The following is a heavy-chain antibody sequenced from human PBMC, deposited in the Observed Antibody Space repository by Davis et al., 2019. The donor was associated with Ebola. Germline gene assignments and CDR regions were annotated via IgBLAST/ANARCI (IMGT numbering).Heavy chain of an antibody. CDR1: GFTFRNSA. D-gene: IGHD6-13*01. CDR2: ISSDSNFK. CDR3: AKMYPGGMEGSGSRY. V-gene: IGHV3-30-3*02. Sequence: GESLKISCAASGFTFRNSAMHWVRQAPGKGLEWLSLISSDSNFKYYAGSVKGRFIISRDNSRNTLYLQMRSLRADDTAIYYCAKMYPGGMEGSGSRYWGQGTLVTVSS. J-gene: IGHJ4*02.